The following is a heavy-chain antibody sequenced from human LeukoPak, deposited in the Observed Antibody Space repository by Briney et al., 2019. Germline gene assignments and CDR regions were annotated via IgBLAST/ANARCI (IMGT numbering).Heavy chain of an antibody. CDR3: TTGPLGYCSGGSCYHRYYYYYMDV. Sequence: GGSLRLSCAASGFTFSNAWKSWVRQAPGKGLEWVGRIKSKTDGGTTDYAAPVKGRFTISRDDSKNTLYLQMNSLKTEDTAVYYCTTGPLGYCSGGSCYHRYYYYYMDVWGKGTTVTVSS. D-gene: IGHD2-15*01. J-gene: IGHJ6*03. CDR1: GFTFSNAW. CDR2: IKSKTDGGTT. V-gene: IGHV3-15*01.